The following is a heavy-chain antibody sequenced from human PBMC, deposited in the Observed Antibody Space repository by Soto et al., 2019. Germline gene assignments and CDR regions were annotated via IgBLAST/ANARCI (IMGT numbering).Heavy chain of an antibody. CDR2: IIPIFGTA. J-gene: IGHJ6*02. D-gene: IGHD2-15*01. V-gene: IGHV1-69*06. Sequence: ASVKVSCKASGGTFSSYAISWVRQAPGQGLEWMGGIIPIFGTANYAQKFQGRVTITADKSTSTAYMELSSLRSEDTAVYYCARGVACSGGSCYSLITNYYYYSGMDVWGQGTTVTVSS. CDR3: ARGVACSGGSCYSLITNYYYYSGMDV. CDR1: GGTFSSYA.